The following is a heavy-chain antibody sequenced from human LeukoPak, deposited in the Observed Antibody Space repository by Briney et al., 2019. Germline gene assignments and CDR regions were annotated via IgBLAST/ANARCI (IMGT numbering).Heavy chain of an antibody. V-gene: IGHV3-23*01. J-gene: IGHJ4*02. Sequence: GGSLRLSCAASGFTFSSYAMSWVRQAPGKRLEWVSGISGSGSGTYYPDSVKGRFTISRDNSKNTLYLQMNSLRAEDTAVYYCAKGGIAAAGTSFYFDYWGQGTLVTVSS. CDR3: AKGGIAAAGTSFYFDY. D-gene: IGHD6-13*01. CDR1: GFTFSSYA. CDR2: ISGSGSGT.